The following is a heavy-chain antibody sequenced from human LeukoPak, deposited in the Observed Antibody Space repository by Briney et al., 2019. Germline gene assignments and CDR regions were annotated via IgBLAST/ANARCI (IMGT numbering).Heavy chain of an antibody. CDR1: GYSFTSYY. D-gene: IGHD5-18*01. CDR2: INPNGGST. J-gene: IGHJ4*02. Sequence: GASVKVSCKTSGYSFTSYYIHWARQAPGQGLEWMGLINPNGGSTTYAQKFRGRVTMTRDTSTSTVYMELSSLRSEDTAIYYCARAAGDTYGYRYYFDYWGQGTLVTVSS. CDR3: ARAAGDTYGYRYYFDY. V-gene: IGHV1-46*01.